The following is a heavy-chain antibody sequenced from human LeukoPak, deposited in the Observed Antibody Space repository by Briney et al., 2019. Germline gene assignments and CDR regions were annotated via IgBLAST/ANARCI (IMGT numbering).Heavy chain of an antibody. CDR3: PKPQAALLESYDSSTWLAP. J-gene: IGHJ5*02. V-gene: IGHV3-23*01. CDR2: ISGSAGTT. CDR1: GFTFTSSA. Sequence: GGSLRLSCAASGFTFTSSAMHWFRQASGKGLEWVSSISGSAGTTYYADSVQGRFTISRDNSKNTLYLQMNSLRAEDTAVYSCPKPQAALLESYDSSTWLAPWGQGTLVTVSS. D-gene: IGHD3-22*01.